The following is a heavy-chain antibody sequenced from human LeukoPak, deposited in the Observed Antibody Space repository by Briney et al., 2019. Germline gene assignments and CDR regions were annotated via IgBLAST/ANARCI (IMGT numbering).Heavy chain of an antibody. J-gene: IGHJ5*02. CDR1: GYTFTGYY. V-gene: IGHV1-2*06. CDR2: INPNSGGT. Sequence: PGPSVKVSCKASGYTFTGYYMHWVRQAPGQGLEWMGRINPNSGGTNYAQKFQGRVTMTRGTSISTAYMELSRLRSDDTAVYYCARVRGEGSGSYYSFLLRTWGQGTLVTVSS. CDR3: ARVRGEGSGSYYSFLLRT. D-gene: IGHD3-10*01.